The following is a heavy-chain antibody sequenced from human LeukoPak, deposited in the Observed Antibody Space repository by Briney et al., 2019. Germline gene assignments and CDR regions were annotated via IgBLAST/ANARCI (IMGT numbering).Heavy chain of an antibody. CDR3: AKNFGLVSPFTSAFDI. Sequence: GESLKISCKGSGYSFTSYWIGWVRQMPGKGLEWMGIIYPGDSDTRYSPSFQGQVTISADKSISTAYLQWSSLKASDTAMYYCAKNFGLVSPFTSAFDIWGQGTMVTVSS. CDR1: GYSFTSYW. V-gene: IGHV5-51*01. J-gene: IGHJ3*02. CDR2: IYPGDSDT. D-gene: IGHD2-21*01.